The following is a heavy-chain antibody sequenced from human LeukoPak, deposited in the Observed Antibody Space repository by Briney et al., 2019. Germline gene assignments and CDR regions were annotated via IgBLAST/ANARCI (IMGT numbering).Heavy chain of an antibody. CDR1: EFTFSDYY. J-gene: IGHJ6*03. Sequence: GGSLRLSCAASEFTFSDYYMSWIRQAPGKGLEWVSYISSSGGTIYYADSVKGRFTISRDNAKNSLYLQMNSLRADDTAVYYCARADDSSGYYYYYYYMDVWGKGTTVTVSS. V-gene: IGHV3-11*04. CDR2: ISSSGGTI. D-gene: IGHD3-22*01. CDR3: ARADDSSGYYYYYYYMDV.